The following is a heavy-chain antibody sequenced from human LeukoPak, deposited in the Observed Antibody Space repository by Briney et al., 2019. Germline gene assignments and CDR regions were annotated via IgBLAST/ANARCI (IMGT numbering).Heavy chain of an antibody. CDR2: IYYSGST. D-gene: IGHD1-7*01. Sequence: SETLSLTCTVSGGSISSSCYYWGWIRQPPGKGLEWIGSIYYSGSTYYNPSLKSRVTISVDTSKNQFSLKLSSVTAADTAVYYCAAEDWNYGSFDYWGQGTLVTVSS. J-gene: IGHJ4*02. V-gene: IGHV4-39*01. CDR1: GGSISSSCYY. CDR3: AAEDWNYGSFDY.